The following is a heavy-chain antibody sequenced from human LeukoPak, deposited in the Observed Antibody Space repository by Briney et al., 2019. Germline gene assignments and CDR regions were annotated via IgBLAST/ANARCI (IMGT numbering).Heavy chain of an antibody. CDR3: AREGDYSGSGDYYLDY. CDR1: GGSISSGGYY. V-gene: IGHV4-31*03. Sequence: PSETLSLTCTVSGGSISSGGYYWSWVRQHPGKGLEWIGYIYYSGSTYYNPSLKSRVTMSVDTSKNQFSLKLSSVTAADTAVYYCAREGDYSGSGDYYLDYWGQGILVTVSS. J-gene: IGHJ4*02. D-gene: IGHD3-10*01. CDR2: IYYSGST.